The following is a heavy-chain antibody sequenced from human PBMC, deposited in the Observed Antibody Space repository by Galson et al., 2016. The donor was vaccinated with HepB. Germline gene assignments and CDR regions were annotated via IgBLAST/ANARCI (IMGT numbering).Heavy chain of an antibody. CDR1: GYTVGSDF. J-gene: IGHJ4*02. V-gene: IGHV3-53*01. Sequence: SLRLSCAASGYTVGSDFMPWVRQAPGKGLEWVSMFHGGANTYYADSVKGRFTISRDTSKNTLYLQMNSLSVEDTVIYYCASRAAWGQGTLVTVSS. CDR3: ASRAA. D-gene: IGHD2-15*01. CDR2: FHGGANT.